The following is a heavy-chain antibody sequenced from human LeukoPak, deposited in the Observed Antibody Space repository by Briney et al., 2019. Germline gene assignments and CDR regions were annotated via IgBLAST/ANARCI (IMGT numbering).Heavy chain of an antibody. CDR3: ARGPDYDSSGPRQPQDYYYMDV. D-gene: IGHD3-22*01. Sequence: SETLSLTCTISGGSVSDYYWSWIRQSPGKGLEWIGYFYYTGSTTYNPSLKSRVTISADTSKNQFSLKLSSVTAADTAGYYCARGPDYDSSGPRQPQDYYYMDVWGKGTTVTVSS. CDR1: GGSVSDYY. J-gene: IGHJ6*03. CDR2: FYYTGST. V-gene: IGHV4-59*02.